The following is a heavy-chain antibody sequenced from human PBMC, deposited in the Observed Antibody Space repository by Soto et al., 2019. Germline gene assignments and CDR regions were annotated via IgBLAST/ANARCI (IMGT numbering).Heavy chain of an antibody. CDR3: ARQGGHDYSNRVFDY. V-gene: IGHV4-34*01. CDR2: INHSGST. Sequence: PSETLSLTCAVYGGSFSGYYWSWIRQPPGKGLEWIGEINHSGSTNYNPSLKSRVTISVDTSKNQFSLKLSSVTAADTAVYYCARQGGHDYSNRVFDYWGQGTLVTVSS. J-gene: IGHJ4*02. D-gene: IGHD4-4*01. CDR1: GGSFSGYY.